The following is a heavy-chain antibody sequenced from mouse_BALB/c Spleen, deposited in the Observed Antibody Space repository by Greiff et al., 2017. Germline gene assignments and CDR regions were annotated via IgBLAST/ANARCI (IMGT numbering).Heavy chain of an antibody. CDR2: IYPSDSYT. D-gene: IGHD2-1*01. CDR3: TREDGNYGAMDY. CDR1: GYTFTSYW. Sequence: VQLQQPGAELVRPGASVKLSCKASGYTFTSYWINWVKQRPGQGLEWIGNIYPSDSYTNYNQKFKDKATLTVDKSSSTAYMQLSSPTSEDSAVYYCTREDGNYGAMDYWGQGTSVTVSS. J-gene: IGHJ4*01. V-gene: IGHV1-69*02.